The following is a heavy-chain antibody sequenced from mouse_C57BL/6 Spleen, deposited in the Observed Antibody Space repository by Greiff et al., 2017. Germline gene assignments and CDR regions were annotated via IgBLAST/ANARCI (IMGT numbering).Heavy chain of an antibody. D-gene: IGHD2-2*01. CDR2: ILPGSGST. V-gene: IGHV1-9*01. CDR1: GYTFTGYW. CDR3: ARDPDYGYDNYYAMDY. J-gene: IGHJ4*01. Sequence: QVHVKQSGAELMKPGASVKLSCKATGYTFTGYWIEWVKQRPGHGLEWIGEILPGSGSTNYNEKFKGKATFTADTSSNTAYMQLSSLTTDDSAIYYGARDPDYGYDNYYAMDYWGQGTSVTVSS.